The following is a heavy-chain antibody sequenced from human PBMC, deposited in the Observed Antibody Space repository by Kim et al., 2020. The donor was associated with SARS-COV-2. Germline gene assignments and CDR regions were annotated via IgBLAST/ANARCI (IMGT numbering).Heavy chain of an antibody. D-gene: IGHD3-9*01. Sequence: GGSLRLSCAASGFTFSSYAMHWVRQAPGKGLEYVSAISSNGGSTYYANSVKGRFTISRDNSKNTLYLQMGSLRAEDMAVYYCARDLNHYDILTGYYPPFGYYYYYGMDVWGQGTTVTVSS. CDR2: ISSNGGST. CDR3: ARDLNHYDILTGYYPPFGYYYYYGMDV. CDR1: GFTFSSYA. V-gene: IGHV3-64*01. J-gene: IGHJ6*02.